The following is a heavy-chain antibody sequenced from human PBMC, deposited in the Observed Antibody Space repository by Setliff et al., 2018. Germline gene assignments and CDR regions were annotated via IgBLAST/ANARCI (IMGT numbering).Heavy chain of an antibody. Sequence: ASETLSLTCTVSGGSISSGDYYWSWIRQPPGKGLEWIGYIHYSGSTYYNPSLKSRVTISVDTSKNQFSLKLSSVTAADTAVYYCARGVWFGELLQAFDIWGQGTMVTVSS. J-gene: IGHJ3*02. CDR1: GGSISSGDYY. CDR2: IHYSGST. V-gene: IGHV4-30-4*08. CDR3: ARGVWFGELLQAFDI. D-gene: IGHD3-10*01.